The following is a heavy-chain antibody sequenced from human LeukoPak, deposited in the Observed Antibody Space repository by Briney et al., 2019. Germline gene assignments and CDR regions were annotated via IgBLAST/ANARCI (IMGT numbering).Heavy chain of an antibody. J-gene: IGHJ6*02. CDR3: ARPYYYDSSSRGMDV. CDR2: IYYSGST. Sequence: SETLSLTCTVSGGSISSYYWGWIRQPPGKGLEWIGSIYYSGSTYYNPSLKSRVTISVDTSKNQFSLKLSSVTAADTAVYYCARPYYYDSSSRGMDVWGQGTTVTVSS. CDR1: GGSISSYY. V-gene: IGHV4-39*01. D-gene: IGHD3-22*01.